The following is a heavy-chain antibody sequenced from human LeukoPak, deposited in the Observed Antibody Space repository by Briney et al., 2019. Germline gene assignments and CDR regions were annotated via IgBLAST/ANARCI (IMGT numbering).Heavy chain of an antibody. D-gene: IGHD6-19*01. CDR2: IRYDGSNK. J-gene: IGHJ6*03. CDR1: GFTFSSYG. CDR3: ARVGGLVTTYYYYYMDV. V-gene: IGHV3-30*02. Sequence: PGGSLRLSCAASGFTFSSYGMHWVRQAPGKGLEWVAFIRYDGSNKYYADSVKGRFTISRDNSKNTLYLQMNSLRAEDTAVYYCARVGGLVTTYYYYYMDVWGKGTTVTVSS.